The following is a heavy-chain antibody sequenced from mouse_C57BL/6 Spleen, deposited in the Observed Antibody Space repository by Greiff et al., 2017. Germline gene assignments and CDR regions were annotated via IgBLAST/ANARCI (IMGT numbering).Heavy chain of an antibody. V-gene: IGHV1-4*01. D-gene: IGHD3-2*02. CDR3: ARGTAQAPFAY. CDR2: INPSSGYT. J-gene: IGHJ3*01. Sequence: QVQLKQSGAELARPGASVKMSCKASGYTFTSYTMHWVKQRPGQGLEWIGYINPSSGYTKYNQKFKDKATLTADKSSSTAYMQLSSLTSEDSAVYYCARGTAQAPFAYWGQGTLVTVSA. CDR1: GYTFTSYT.